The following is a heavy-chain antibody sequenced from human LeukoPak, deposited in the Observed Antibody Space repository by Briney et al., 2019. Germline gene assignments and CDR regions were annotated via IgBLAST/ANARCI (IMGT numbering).Heavy chain of an antibody. J-gene: IGHJ3*02. CDR2: INWNGGRT. Sequence: PGGSLRLSYAASGFTFDAYAMSWVRQAPGKGLERVSGINWNGGRTGYADSVKGRFTISRDNAKNSLHLQMNSLRAEDTALYYCARDHLRAVDAFDIWGQGTMVTVSS. CDR1: GFTFDAYA. V-gene: IGHV3-20*03. D-gene: IGHD3-16*01. CDR3: ARDHLRAVDAFDI.